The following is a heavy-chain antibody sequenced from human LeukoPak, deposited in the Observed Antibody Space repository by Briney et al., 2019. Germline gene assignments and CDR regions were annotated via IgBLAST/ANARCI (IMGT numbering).Heavy chain of an antibody. D-gene: IGHD3-16*02. Sequence: GGSLRLSCAASGFTFSSYNMNWVRQAPGKGLEWVSSISSSSSYIYYADSVKGRFTISRDNAKNSLSLQMNSLRAEDTAVYYCARDLLGYNYHYMDVWGKGTTVTVSS. CDR2: ISSSSSYI. CDR3: ARDLLGYNYHYMDV. J-gene: IGHJ6*03. CDR1: GFTFSSYN. V-gene: IGHV3-21*01.